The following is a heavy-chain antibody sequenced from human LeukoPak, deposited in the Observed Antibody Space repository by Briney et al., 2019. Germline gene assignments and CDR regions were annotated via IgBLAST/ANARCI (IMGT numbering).Heavy chain of an antibody. CDR3: ARDSFGHFENDAFDI. J-gene: IGHJ3*02. Sequence: TGGSLRLSCAASGFIFSTYGMHWVRQAPGKGLEWVAVIWYDGSNKYYADSVKGRFTISRDNAKNSLYLQMNSLRAEDTAVYYCARDSFGHFENDAFDIWGQGTMVTVSS. CDR1: GFIFSTYG. D-gene: IGHD3-16*01. V-gene: IGHV3-33*01. CDR2: IWYDGSNK.